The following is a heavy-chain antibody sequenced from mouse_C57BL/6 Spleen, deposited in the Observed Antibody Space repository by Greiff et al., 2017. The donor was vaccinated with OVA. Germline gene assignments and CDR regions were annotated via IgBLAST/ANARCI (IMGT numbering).Heavy chain of an antibody. Sequence: VQLQQPGAELVRPGSSVKLSCKASGYTFTSYWMHWVKQRPIQGLEWIGNIDPSDSETHYNQKFKDKATLTVDKSSSTAYMQLSSLTSEDSAVYYCARSREIFYYGNSYAMDYWGQGTSVTVSS. CDR3: ARSREIFYYGNSYAMDY. D-gene: IGHD2-1*01. V-gene: IGHV1-52*01. CDR1: GYTFTSYW. J-gene: IGHJ4*01. CDR2: IDPSDSET.